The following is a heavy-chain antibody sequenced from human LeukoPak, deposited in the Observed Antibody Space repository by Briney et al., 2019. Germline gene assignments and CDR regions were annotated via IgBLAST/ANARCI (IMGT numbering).Heavy chain of an antibody. CDR3: AKETHGFVVVAAIDY. V-gene: IGHV3-23*01. CDR1: GFTFSSYS. D-gene: IGHD2-15*01. J-gene: IGHJ4*02. CDR2: ISGSGGST. Sequence: GGSLRLSCAASGFTFSSYSMNWVRQAPGKGLEWVSAISGSGGSTYYADSVKGRSTISRDNSKSTLYLQMDSLRAEDTAVYYCAKETHGFVVVAAIDYWGQGTLVTVSS.